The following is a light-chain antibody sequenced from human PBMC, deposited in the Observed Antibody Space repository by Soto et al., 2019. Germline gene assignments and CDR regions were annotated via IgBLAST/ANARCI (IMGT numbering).Light chain of an antibody. CDR1: QSVSSN. V-gene: IGKV3-15*01. J-gene: IGKJ1*01. CDR3: QQYNNWPPWT. CDR2: GAS. Sequence: EIVMTQSPATLSVSPGERATLSCRASQSVSSNLAWYQQKHRQAPRLLIYGASTRATGIPARFSGSGSGTEFQLTISSLQSADFAFYYCQQYNNWPPWTFGQGTKVEIK.